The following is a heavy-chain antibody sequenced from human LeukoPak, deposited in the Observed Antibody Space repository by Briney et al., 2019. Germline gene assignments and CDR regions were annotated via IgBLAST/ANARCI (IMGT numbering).Heavy chain of an antibody. CDR3: ARGTVLLWFGEPRSYWYFDP. V-gene: IGHV1-8*01. Sequence: GASVKVSCKASGYTFTSYDINWVRQATGQGLEWMGWMNPNSGNTGYAQEFQGRVTMTRNTSISTAYMELRSLRSEDTAVYFCARGTVLLWFGEPRSYWYFDPWGRGTLVTVSS. J-gene: IGHJ2*01. CDR2: MNPNSGNT. CDR1: GYTFTSYD. D-gene: IGHD3-10*01.